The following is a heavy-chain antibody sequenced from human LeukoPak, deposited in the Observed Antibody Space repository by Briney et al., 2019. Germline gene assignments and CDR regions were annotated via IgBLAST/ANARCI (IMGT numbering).Heavy chain of an antibody. CDR2: IYYSGST. D-gene: IGHD6-19*01. CDR3: ARGHSSGWFDFDY. Sequence: SETLSLTCTVSGGSISSGDYYWSWIRQPPGKGLEWIGYIYYSGSTNYNPSLKSRVTISVDTSKSQFSLKLSSVTAADTAVYYCARGHSSGWFDFDYWGQGTLVTVSS. V-gene: IGHV4-30-4*01. CDR1: GGSISSGDYY. J-gene: IGHJ4*02.